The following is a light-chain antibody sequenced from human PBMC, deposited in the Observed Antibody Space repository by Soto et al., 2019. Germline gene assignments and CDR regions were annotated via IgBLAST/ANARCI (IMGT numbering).Light chain of an antibody. CDR3: QKYGNTPLT. V-gene: IGKV3D-20*01. J-gene: IGKJ4*01. CDR2: DAS. Sequence: EIVLTQSPATLTLSPGERATLSCGTSQSVSSNYIAWYQQKPGLAPRLLIYDASTRATGIPDRFSGSGSGKEFTLTIPRLEPEDFAVYSCQKYGNTPLTFGGGTKVEIK. CDR1: QSVSSNY.